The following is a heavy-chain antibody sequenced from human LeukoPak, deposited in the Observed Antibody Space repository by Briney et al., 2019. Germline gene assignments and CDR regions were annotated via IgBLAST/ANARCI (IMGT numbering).Heavy chain of an antibody. CDR3: ASEDRQPLARHRAAFDI. CDR2: IIPIFGTA. D-gene: IGHD5-18*01. J-gene: IGHJ3*02. V-gene: IGHV1-69*05. Sequence: ASVKVSCKASGGTHSSYAISWVRQAPGQGLEWMGGIIPIFGTANYAQKFQGRVTITTDESTSTAYMELSSLRSEDTAVYYCASEDRQPLARHRAAFDIWGQGTMVTVSS. CDR1: GGTHSSYA.